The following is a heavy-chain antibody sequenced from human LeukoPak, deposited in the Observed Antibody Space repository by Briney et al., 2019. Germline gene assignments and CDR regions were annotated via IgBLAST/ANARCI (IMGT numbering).Heavy chain of an antibody. CDR2: IYPGDSDT. CDR3: ASVYSSTSWDY. Sequence: NSGESLKISCQGSGYSFTSYWIGWVRQMPGKGLEWMGIIYPGDSDTRYSPSFQGQVTISADKSISTAYLQWSSLKASDTAMYYCASVYSSTSWDYWGQGTLVTVSS. CDR1: GYSFTSYW. V-gene: IGHV5-51*01. D-gene: IGHD6-13*01. J-gene: IGHJ4*02.